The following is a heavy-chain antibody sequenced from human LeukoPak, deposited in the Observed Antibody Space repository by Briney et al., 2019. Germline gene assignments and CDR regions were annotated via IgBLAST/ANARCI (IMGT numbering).Heavy chain of an antibody. J-gene: IGHJ3*02. CDR2: ISGSGGST. Sequence: GGSLRLSCAASGFTFSSYAMSWVRQAPGKGLEGVSAISGSGGSTYYADSVKGRFTISRDNSKNTLYLQMNSLRAEDTAVYYCARTPLRFNAFDIWGQRTMVTVSS. CDR1: GFTFSSYA. D-gene: IGHD3-3*01. V-gene: IGHV3-23*01. CDR3: ARTPLRFNAFDI.